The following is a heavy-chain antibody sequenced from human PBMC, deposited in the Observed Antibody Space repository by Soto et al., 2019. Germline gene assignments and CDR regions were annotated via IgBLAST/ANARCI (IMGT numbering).Heavy chain of an antibody. J-gene: IGHJ4*02. CDR3: ARADYYDSSGYHRFXY. Sequence: SVKVSCKASGYTFTSYYMHWVRQAPGHGLEWMGIINPSGGSTSYAQKFQGRVTMTRDTSTSTVYMELSSLRSEDTAVYYCARADYYDSSGYHRFXYWGQGTLVTVSS. CDR2: INPSGGST. V-gene: IGHV1-46*01. D-gene: IGHD3-22*01. CDR1: GYTFTSYY.